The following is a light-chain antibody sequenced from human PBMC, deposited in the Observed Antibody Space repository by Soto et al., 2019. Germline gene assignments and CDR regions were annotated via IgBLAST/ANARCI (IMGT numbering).Light chain of an antibody. CDR2: GAS. Sequence: EIVLTQSPATLSLSPGERATLSCRASQSVSSYLAWYQQKPGQAPRLLIYGASSRATGIPDRFSGREFGTDFTLTISRLEPEDFAVYYCQHSGDFRWTFGQGTKVEVK. V-gene: IGKV3-11*01. CDR1: QSVSSY. CDR3: QHSGDFRWT. J-gene: IGKJ1*01.